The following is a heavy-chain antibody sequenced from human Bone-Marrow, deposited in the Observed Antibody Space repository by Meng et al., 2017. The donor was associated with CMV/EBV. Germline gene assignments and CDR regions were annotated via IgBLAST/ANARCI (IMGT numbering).Heavy chain of an antibody. J-gene: IGHJ3*02. D-gene: IGHD1-1*01. CDR3: AGPDDMGSSPHDPFDI. CDR1: GASISKNY. V-gene: IGHV4-59*01. Sequence: SEPLSLTCTVSGASISKNYWSWSRRPPGKGLEYIGSISYTGYIEYNPSLKGRVTMSLDTSKNRFSLKLTSVTAADTAMYYCAGPDDMGSSPHDPFDIWGQGTMVTVSS. CDR2: ISYTGYI.